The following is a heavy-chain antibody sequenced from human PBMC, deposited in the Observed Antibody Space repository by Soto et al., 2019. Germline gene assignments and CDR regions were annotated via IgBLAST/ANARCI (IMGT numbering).Heavy chain of an antibody. CDR3: ARGRLYDYVWGSYRPRRYYGMDV. Sequence: ETLSLNCAVYGGSFIGYYWSWIRQPPGKGLEWIGEINHSGSTNYNPSLKSRVTISVDTSKNQFSLKLSSVTAADTAVYYCARGRLYDYVWGSYRPRRYYGMDVWGQGTTVTVSS. J-gene: IGHJ6*02. V-gene: IGHV4-34*01. D-gene: IGHD3-16*02. CDR1: GGSFIGYY. CDR2: INHSGST.